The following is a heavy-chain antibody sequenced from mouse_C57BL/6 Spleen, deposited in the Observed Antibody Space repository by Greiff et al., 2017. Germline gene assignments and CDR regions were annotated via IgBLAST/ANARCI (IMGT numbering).Heavy chain of an antibody. CDR3: ARELYGGY. J-gene: IGHJ2*01. D-gene: IGHD2-12*01. Sequence: QVQLQQSGAELVRPGTSVKVSCKASGYAFTNYLIEWVKQRPGQGLEWIGVINPGSGGTNYNEKFKGKATLTADKSSSTAYMQLSSLTSEDSAVYFCARELYGGYWGQGTTLTVSS. CDR2: INPGSGGT. CDR1: GYAFTNYL. V-gene: IGHV1-54*01.